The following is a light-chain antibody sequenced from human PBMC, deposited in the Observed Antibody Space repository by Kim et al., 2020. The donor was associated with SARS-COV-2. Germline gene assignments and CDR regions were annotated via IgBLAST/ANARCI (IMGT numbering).Light chain of an antibody. CDR3: QAWVSNTYV. CDR1: KLGDKF. Sequence: SYELTQPPSVSVSPGQTASITCSADKLGDKFVSWYQQRPGQSPGVVIYQDNQRPSGIPERFSGSNSGNTATLTITETQAMDEADYYCQAWVSNTYVFGPGTKVTVL. CDR2: QDN. V-gene: IGLV3-1*01. J-gene: IGLJ1*01.